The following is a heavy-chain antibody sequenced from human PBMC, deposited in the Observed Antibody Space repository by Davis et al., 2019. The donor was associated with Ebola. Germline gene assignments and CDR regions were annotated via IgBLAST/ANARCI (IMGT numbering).Heavy chain of an antibody. D-gene: IGHD2-2*01. Sequence: GESLKISCAASGFIFSSYAMSWVRQAPGKGLEWVSAISGSGGSTYYADSVKGRFTISRDNSKNTLYLQMNSLKTEDTAVYYCTTALGYCSSTSCSHWFDPWGQGTLVTVSS. J-gene: IGHJ5*02. CDR3: TTALGYCSSTSCSHWFDP. CDR1: GFIFSSYA. V-gene: IGHV3-23*01. CDR2: ISGSGGST.